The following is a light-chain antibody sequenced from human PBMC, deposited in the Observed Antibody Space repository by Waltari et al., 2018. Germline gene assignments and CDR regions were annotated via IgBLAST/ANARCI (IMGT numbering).Light chain of an antibody. CDR2: GAS. V-gene: IGKV3-20*01. CDR1: KYITSSW. J-gene: IGKJ4*01. Sequence: EIVLTQSPGTLLLSPGERVTLSCRASKYITSSWVTWYHQKPGQAPRLLIYGASSRATGIPDRFSGSGSGTDFTLTISRLEPEDSAVYYCQQYDGSVVTFGGGTKVEIK. CDR3: QQYDGSVVT.